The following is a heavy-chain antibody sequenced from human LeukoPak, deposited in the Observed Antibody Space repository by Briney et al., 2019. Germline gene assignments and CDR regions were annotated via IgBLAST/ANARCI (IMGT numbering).Heavy chain of an antibody. Sequence: GGSLRLSCAASGFTFSTHWMAWFRQTPGKGLEWVAHINQDGSDIYYVDSVKGRLTISRDNAKNSLFLQMNGLGAEDTAVYYCATSSGSSYWGQGTLVTVSS. D-gene: IGHD6-25*01. V-gene: IGHV3-7*01. CDR2: INQDGSDI. CDR1: GFTFSTHW. CDR3: ATSSGSSY. J-gene: IGHJ4*02.